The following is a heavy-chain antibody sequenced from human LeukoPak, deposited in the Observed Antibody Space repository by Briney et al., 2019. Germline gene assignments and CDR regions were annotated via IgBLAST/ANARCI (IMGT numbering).Heavy chain of an antibody. CDR3: ARATMGNYYYYYYMDV. CDR1: GGSISSGSYY. V-gene: IGHV4-61*02. Sequence: PSQTLSLTCTVSGGSISSGSYYWSWIRQPAGKGLEWIGRIYTSGSTNYDPSLKSRVTISVDTSKNQFSLKLSSETAADTAVYYCARATMGNYYYYYYMDVWGKGTTVTVSS. CDR2: IYTSGST. D-gene: IGHD3-10*01. J-gene: IGHJ6*03.